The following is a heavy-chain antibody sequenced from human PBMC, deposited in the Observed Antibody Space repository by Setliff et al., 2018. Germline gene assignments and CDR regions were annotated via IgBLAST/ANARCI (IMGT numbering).Heavy chain of an antibody. CDR3: ARVQWEIAVKFHYNRMDV. V-gene: IGHV1-69*13. D-gene: IGHD1-26*01. CDR1: GGTFSSYA. CDR2: IIPIFGTA. Sequence: GASVKVSCKASGGTFSSYAISWVRQAPGQGLEWMGGIIPIFGTANYAQKFQGRVTITADESTSTAYMELSSLRFDDTAVYYCARVQWEIAVKFHYNRMDVWGEGTQVTVSS. J-gene: IGHJ6*04.